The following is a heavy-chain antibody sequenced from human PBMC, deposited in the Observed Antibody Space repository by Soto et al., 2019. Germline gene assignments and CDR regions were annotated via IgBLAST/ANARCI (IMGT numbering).Heavy chain of an antibody. CDR2: IIPIFGTA. J-gene: IGHJ6*02. CDR3: AREMATTSTSFYYYYGMDV. CDR1: GGTFSSYA. D-gene: IGHD5-12*01. V-gene: IGHV1-69*13. Sequence: ASVKVSCKASGGTFSSYAISWVRQAPGQGLEWMGGIIPIFGTANYAQKFQGRVTITADESTSTAYMELSSLRSEDTAVYYCAREMATTSTSFYYYYGMDVWGQGPTIPV.